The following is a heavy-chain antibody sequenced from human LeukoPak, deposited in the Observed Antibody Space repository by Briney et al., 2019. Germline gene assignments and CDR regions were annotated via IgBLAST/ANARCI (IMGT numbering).Heavy chain of an antibody. Sequence: GASVKVSCKASGGTFSSYAISWVRQAPGQGLEWMGGIIPIFGTANYAQKFQGRVTITADESTSTAYMELSSLRSEDTAVYYCARGNRYFRYYYYMDVWGKGTTVTISS. CDR3: ARGNRYFRYYYYMDV. J-gene: IGHJ6*03. D-gene: IGHD3-9*01. V-gene: IGHV1-69*13. CDR2: IIPIFGTA. CDR1: GGTFSSYA.